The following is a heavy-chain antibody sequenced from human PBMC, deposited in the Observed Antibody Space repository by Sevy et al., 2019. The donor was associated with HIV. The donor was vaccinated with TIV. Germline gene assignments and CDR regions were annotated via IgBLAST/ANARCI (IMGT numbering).Heavy chain of an antibody. CDR2: ISDDGGDK. Sequence: GGSLRLSCAASGFTFSSYAMHWVRQAPGKGLEWVELISDDGGDKYYEDSVKGRFSISRDNSKNTLDLQMNSLRAEDTAVYYCARERVKWLVRGPLNYWGQGTLVTVSS. D-gene: IGHD6-19*01. CDR3: ARERVKWLVRGPLNY. J-gene: IGHJ4*02. CDR1: GFTFSSYA. V-gene: IGHV3-30-3*01.